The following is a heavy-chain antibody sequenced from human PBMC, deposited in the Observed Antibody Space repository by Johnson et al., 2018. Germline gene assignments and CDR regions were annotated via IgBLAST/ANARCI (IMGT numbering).Heavy chain of an antibody. J-gene: IGHJ4*02. CDR1: GFMFSSYG. CDR3: AKDPPYGGSSDVGYFEY. V-gene: IGHV3-30*18. Sequence: QVQLVQSGGGVVQPGRSLRLSCAASGFMFSSYGMHWIRQAPGEGLEWVASISYDGRNVNSADSVKGRFTISRDNSKNAVYLQMNSLRPEDTAVYYCAKDPPYGGSSDVGYFEYWGQGTLVTVSS. D-gene: IGHD1-26*01. CDR2: ISYDGRNV.